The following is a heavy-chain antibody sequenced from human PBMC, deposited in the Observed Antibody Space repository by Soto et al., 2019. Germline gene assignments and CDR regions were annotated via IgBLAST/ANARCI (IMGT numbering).Heavy chain of an antibody. CDR2: IYYTGSA. D-gene: IGHD5-12*01. CDR1: GGSISSGGYY. Sequence: QVQLQESGPGLVKPSQTLSLTCTVSGGSISSGGYYWTWMRQHPGEGLEWIGYIYYTGSAYYNSPLKSRVTISVDTSKNQFSLKLTSVTVADTATYYCARVRGGYMAGGMDVWGQGTTVTVSS. V-gene: IGHV4-31*03. CDR3: ARVRGGYMAGGMDV. J-gene: IGHJ6*02.